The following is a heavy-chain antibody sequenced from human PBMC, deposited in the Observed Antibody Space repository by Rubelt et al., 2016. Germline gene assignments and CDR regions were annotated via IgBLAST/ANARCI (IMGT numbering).Heavy chain of an antibody. CDR2: IQQDGSER. Sequence: EEQLVESGGGLVQPGGSLRLACAASGFTFSRYWMTWVRQAQGKGLEWVANIQQDGSERYYGDSVWGGFPISRSNSKNTLYRQMTSLRAEDTAVYYCARDRSYPQNWFDPWGQGTLVTVSS. D-gene: IGHD1-26*01. CDR3: ARDRSYPQNWFDP. J-gene: IGHJ5*02. V-gene: IGHV3-7*05. CDR1: GFTFSRYW.